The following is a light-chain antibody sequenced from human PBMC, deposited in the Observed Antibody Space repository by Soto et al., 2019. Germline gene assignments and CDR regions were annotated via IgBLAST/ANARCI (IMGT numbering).Light chain of an antibody. CDR3: ATWDGSLNAIL. V-gene: IGLV1-44*01. CDR1: SSNIGSNV. J-gene: IGLJ2*01. Sequence: SVLSQPPSASGTPGQRVTISCSGRSSNIGSNVVNWYQQFPGTAPKLLIYSDYQRPSGVPDRFSGSRSGTSASLAISGLQSEDEADYYCATWDGSLNAILFGGGTKLTVL. CDR2: SDY.